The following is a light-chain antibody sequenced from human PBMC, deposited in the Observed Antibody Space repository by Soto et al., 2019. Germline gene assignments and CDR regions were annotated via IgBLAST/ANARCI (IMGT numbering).Light chain of an antibody. Sequence: EIVLTQSPGTLSLSPGERATLSCRASQSVSSSFLAWYQQKPGQAPRLLIYGASSRATGIPDRFSGSGSGKDFTLTISRLEPEDFAVYYWQQYDNSPRTFGQGTKVEIK. J-gene: IGKJ1*01. CDR2: GAS. CDR3: QQYDNSPRT. CDR1: QSVSSSF. V-gene: IGKV3-20*01.